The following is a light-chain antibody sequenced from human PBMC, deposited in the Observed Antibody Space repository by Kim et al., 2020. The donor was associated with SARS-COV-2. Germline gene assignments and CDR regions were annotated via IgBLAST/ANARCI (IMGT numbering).Light chain of an antibody. V-gene: IGKV3-20*01. CDR2: GAS. CDR1: QSVSSSY. Sequence: SPGERSTLFCRAGQSVSSSYLAWYQQKPGQAPRLLIYGASSRATGIPDRFSGSGSGTDFTLTISRLEPEDFAVYYCQQYGSSPWTFGQGTKVDIK. CDR3: QQYGSSPWT. J-gene: IGKJ1*01.